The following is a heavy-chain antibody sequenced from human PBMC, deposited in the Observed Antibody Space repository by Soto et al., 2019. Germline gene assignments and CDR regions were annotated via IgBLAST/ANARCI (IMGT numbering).Heavy chain of an antibody. CDR3: ASQGPIAVAGTWYYGMDV. V-gene: IGHV4-34*01. J-gene: IGHJ6*02. Sequence: SETLSLTCAVYGGSFSGYYWSWIRQPPGKGLEWIGEINHSGSTNYNPSLKSRVTISVDTSKNQFSLKLSSVTAADTAVYYCASQGPIAVAGTWYYGMDVWGQGTTVTVSS. CDR1: GGSFSGYY. D-gene: IGHD6-19*01. CDR2: INHSGST.